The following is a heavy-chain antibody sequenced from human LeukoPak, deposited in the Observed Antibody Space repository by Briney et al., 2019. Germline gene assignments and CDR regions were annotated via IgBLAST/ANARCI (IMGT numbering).Heavy chain of an antibody. CDR1: GFTFSSYG. Sequence: GRSLRLSCAASGFTFSSYGMHWVRQAPGKGLEWVAVISYDGSNKYYADSVKGRFTISRDNSKNTLYLQMNGLRAEDTAVYYCAKETYYYDSSGYYPGYWGQGTLVTVSS. CDR2: ISYDGSNK. CDR3: AKETYYYDSSGYYPGY. D-gene: IGHD3-22*01. V-gene: IGHV3-30*18. J-gene: IGHJ4*02.